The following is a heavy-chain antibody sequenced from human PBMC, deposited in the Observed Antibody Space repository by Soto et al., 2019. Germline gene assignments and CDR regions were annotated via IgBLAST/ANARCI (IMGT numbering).Heavy chain of an antibody. D-gene: IGHD5-12*01. CDR2: IYYSGST. V-gene: IGHV4-31*03. J-gene: IGHJ3*02. CDR1: GGSISSGGYH. CDR3: AREWNSGYDPHDAFDI. Sequence: SETLSLTCTVSGGSISSGGYHWSWIRQHPGKGLEWIGYIYYSGSTYYNPSLKSRVTISVDTSKNQFSLKLSSVTAADTAAYYCAREWNSGYDPHDAFDIWGQGQWSPSPQ.